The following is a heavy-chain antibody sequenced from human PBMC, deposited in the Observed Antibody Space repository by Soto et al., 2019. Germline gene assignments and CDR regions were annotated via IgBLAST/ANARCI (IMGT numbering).Heavy chain of an antibody. V-gene: IGHV4-59*08. CDR1: WGSINSYY. CDR2: IYYTGST. D-gene: IGHD3-22*01. J-gene: IGHJ5*02. CDR3: ARAKTRLYNWFDP. Sequence: PSETLSLPCTVSWGSINSYYWSWIRQPPGKGLEWIVQIYYTGSTNYNPSLKGRVTISVGRSKNQFSLRLSSVTAADTAVYYCARAKTRLYNWFDPWGQGTLVTVPS.